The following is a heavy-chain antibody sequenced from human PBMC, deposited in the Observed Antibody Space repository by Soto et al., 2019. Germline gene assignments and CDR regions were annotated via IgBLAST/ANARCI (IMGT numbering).Heavy chain of an antibody. CDR1: GFTFSSYG. CDR3: AKDQGGDDGVVEY. Sequence: GGSLRLSCAASGFTFSSYGMHWVRQAPGKGLEWVAVISYDGSNKYYADSVKGRFTISRDNSKNTLYLQMNSLRAEDTAVYYCAKDQGGDDGVVEYWGQGTLVTVSS. J-gene: IGHJ4*02. CDR2: ISYDGSNK. D-gene: IGHD2-15*01. V-gene: IGHV3-30*18.